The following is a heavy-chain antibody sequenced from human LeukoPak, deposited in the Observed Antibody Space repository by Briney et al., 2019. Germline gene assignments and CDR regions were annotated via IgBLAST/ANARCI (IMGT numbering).Heavy chain of an antibody. CDR1: GFTFSSYA. CDR3: ARDVGYCSSTSCLPDY. V-gene: IGHV3-30-3*01. Sequence: GRSLRLSCAASGFTFSSYAMHWVRQAPGKGLEWVAVISYDGSNKYYADSVKGRFTISRDNSKNTLYLQMNSLRAEDTAVYYCARDVGYCSSTSCLPDYWGQGTLVTVSS. D-gene: IGHD2-2*01. CDR2: ISYDGSNK. J-gene: IGHJ4*02.